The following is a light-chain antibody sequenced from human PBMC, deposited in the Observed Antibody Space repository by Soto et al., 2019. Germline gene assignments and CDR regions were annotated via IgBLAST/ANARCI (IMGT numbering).Light chain of an antibody. V-gene: IGKV3-20*01. Sequence: ERATLSCMASQSVSSNLAWYQQKPGQATRVLIYAASSRPTGCADRLSGAASATVLTITISGLEPEEFAGYYCQLYGYSPIPFAQGTRLEIK. CDR2: AAS. CDR3: QLYGYSPIP. CDR1: QSVSSN. J-gene: IGKJ5*01.